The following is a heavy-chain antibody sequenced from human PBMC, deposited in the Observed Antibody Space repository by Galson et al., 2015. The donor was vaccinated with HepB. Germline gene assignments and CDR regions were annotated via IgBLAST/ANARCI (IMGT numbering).Heavy chain of an antibody. V-gene: IGHV1-24*01. D-gene: IGHD2-15*01. CDR2: FDPEDGET. J-gene: IGHJ4*02. Sequence: SVKVSCKVSGYTLTELSMHWVRQAPGKGLEWMGGFDPEDGETIYAQKFQGRVTMTGDTSTSTVYMELSSLRSEDTAVYYCARTLHCSGGRCYWEFDQWGQGTLVTASS. CDR1: GYTLTELS. CDR3: ARTLHCSGGRCYWEFDQ.